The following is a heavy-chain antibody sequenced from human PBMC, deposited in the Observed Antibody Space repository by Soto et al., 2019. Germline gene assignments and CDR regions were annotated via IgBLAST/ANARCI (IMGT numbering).Heavy chain of an antibody. CDR2: IYYSGST. Sequence: PSETLSLTCTVSGGSISSGGYYWSWIRQHPGKGLEWIGYIYYSGSTYYNPSLKSRVTISVDTSKNQFSLKLSSVTAADTAVYYCARAPTTVTQYYYYYGMDVWGQGTTVTVSS. V-gene: IGHV4-31*03. CDR3: ARAPTTVTQYYYYYGMDV. J-gene: IGHJ6*02. D-gene: IGHD4-17*01. CDR1: GGSISSGGYY.